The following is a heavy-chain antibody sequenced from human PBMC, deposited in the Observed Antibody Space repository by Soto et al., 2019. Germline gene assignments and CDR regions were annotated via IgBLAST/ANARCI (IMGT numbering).Heavy chain of an antibody. V-gene: IGHV4-59*01. J-gene: IGHJ5*02. CDR3: ARSSWNANTNWFDP. CDR1: GGSISSYY. Sequence: SETLSLTCTVSGGSISSYYWSWIRQPPGKGLEWIGYIYYSGGTNYNPSLKSRVTISVDTSKNQFSLKLSSVTAADTAVYYCARSSWNANTNWFDPWGQGTLVTVSS. D-gene: IGHD1-1*01. CDR2: IYYSGGT.